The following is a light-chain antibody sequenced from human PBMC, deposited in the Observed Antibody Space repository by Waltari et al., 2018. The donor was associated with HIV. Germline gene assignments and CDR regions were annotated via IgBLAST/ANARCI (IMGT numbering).Light chain of an antibody. J-gene: IGLJ1*01. CDR2: DVS. V-gene: IGLV2-11*01. CDR3: CSYAGSYTGVYV. Sequence: QSALTQPRSVSGSPGQSVTIPCTGTSSDVGGYNYVSWYQQHPGKAPKPMIYDVSKRPSGVPDRFSGSKSGNTASLTISGLQAEDEADYYCCSYAGSYTGVYVFGTGTKVTVL. CDR1: SSDVGGYNY.